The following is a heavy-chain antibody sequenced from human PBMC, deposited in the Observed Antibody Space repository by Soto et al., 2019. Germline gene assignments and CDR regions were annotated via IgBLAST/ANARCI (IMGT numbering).Heavy chain of an antibody. J-gene: IGHJ6*02. CDR1: GGTFSSYA. V-gene: IGHV1-69*13. CDR3: ASGTGDTSPDYGMDV. D-gene: IGHD1-1*01. Sequence: SVKISYKASGGTFSSYAISWVRQAPGQGLEWMGGIIPIFGTANYAQKFQGRVTITADESTSTAYMELSSLRSEDTAVYYCASGTGDTSPDYGMDVWGQGTTVTVSS. CDR2: IIPIFGTA.